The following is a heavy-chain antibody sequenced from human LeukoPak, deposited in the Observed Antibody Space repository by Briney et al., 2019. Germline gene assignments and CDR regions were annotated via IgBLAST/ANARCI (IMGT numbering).Heavy chain of an antibody. CDR3: AVLAVAGTSYFDY. D-gene: IGHD6-19*01. Sequence: SSETLSLTCTVSGGSISSSSYYWGWIRQPPGKGLEWIGSIYYSGSTYYNPSLKSRVTISVDTSKNQFSLKLSSVTAAGTAVYYCAVLAVAGTSYFDYWGQGTLVTVSS. CDR1: GGSISSSSYY. V-gene: IGHV4-39*07. CDR2: IYYSGST. J-gene: IGHJ4*02.